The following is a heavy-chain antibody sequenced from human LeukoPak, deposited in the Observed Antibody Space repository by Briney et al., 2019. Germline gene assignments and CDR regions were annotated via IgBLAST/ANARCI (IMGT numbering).Heavy chain of an antibody. V-gene: IGHV1-2*02. CDR2: INPNSGGT. J-gene: IGHJ4*02. Sequence: ASAKVSCKASGYTFTGYYMHWVRQAPGQGLEWMGWINPNSGGTNYAQKFQGRVTMTRDTSISTAYMELSRLRSDDTAVYYCARALLGTKTLKGHLDYWGQGTLVTVSS. CDR1: GYTFTGYY. D-gene: IGHD7-27*01. CDR3: ARALLGTKTLKGHLDY.